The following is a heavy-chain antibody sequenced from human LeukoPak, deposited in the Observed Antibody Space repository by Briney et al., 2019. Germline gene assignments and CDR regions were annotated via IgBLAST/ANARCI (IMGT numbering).Heavy chain of an antibody. V-gene: IGHV6-1*01. CDR2: TYYRSKWYN. Sequence: SQTLSLTCAISGDSVSSNSAAWNWIGQSPSRGLEWLGRTYYRSKWYNDYAVSVKSRITINPDTSKNQFSLQLNSVTPEDTAVYYCARLLGYCSSTSCYYYFDYWGQGTLVTVSS. D-gene: IGHD2-2*01. CDR3: ARLLGYCSSTSCYYYFDY. J-gene: IGHJ4*02. CDR1: GDSVSSNSAA.